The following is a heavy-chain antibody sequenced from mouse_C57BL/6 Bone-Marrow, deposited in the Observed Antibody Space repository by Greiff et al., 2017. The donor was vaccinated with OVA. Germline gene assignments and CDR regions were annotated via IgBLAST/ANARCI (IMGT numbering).Heavy chain of an antibody. Sequence: VHLVESGGDLVKPGGSLKLSCAASGFTFSSYGMSWVRPTPDKRLEWVATISSGGSYTYYPDSVKGRFTISRDNAKNTLYLQMSSLKSEDTAMYYCARPRRGYFDVWGTGTTVTVSS. CDR3: ARPRRGYFDV. V-gene: IGHV5-6*01. CDR1: GFTFSSYG. CDR2: ISSGGSYT. D-gene: IGHD2-12*01. J-gene: IGHJ1*03.